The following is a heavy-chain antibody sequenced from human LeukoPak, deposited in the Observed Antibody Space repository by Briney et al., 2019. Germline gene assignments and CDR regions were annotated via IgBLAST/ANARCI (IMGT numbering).Heavy chain of an antibody. D-gene: IGHD6-19*01. J-gene: IGHJ3*02. Sequence: ASVKVSCKASGYTFTGYYMHWVRQAPGQGLEWMGWINPNSGGTNYAQKFQGRVTLTRDTSFSTAYMDLSRLGSDDTAIYYCARDPIAVGIDAFDMWGQGTMVIVSS. V-gene: IGHV1-2*02. CDR1: GYTFTGYY. CDR2: INPNSGGT. CDR3: ARDPIAVGIDAFDM.